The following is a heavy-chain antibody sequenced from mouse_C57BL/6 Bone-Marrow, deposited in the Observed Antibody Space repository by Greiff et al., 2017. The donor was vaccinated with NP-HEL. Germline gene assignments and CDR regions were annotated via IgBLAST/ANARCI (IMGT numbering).Heavy chain of an antibody. D-gene: IGHD1-1*01. J-gene: IGHJ1*03. Sequence: QVQLQQSGAELVRPGASVKMSCKASGYTFTSYNMHWVKQTPRQGLEWIGAIYPGNGDTSYHQKFKGKATLTVDKSSSTAYMQLSSLTSEDDAVYICAREGFYYGKRYFDVWGTGTTVTVSS. V-gene: IGHV1-12*01. CDR2: IYPGNGDT. CDR1: GYTFTSYN. CDR3: AREGFYYGKRYFDV.